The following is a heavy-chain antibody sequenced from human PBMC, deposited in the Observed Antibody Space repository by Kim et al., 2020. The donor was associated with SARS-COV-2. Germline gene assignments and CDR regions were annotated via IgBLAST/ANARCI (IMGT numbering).Heavy chain of an antibody. V-gene: IGHV3-49*04. Sequence: GGSLRLSCTASGFTFGDYAMSWVRQAPGKGLEWVGFIRSKAYGGTTEYAASVKGRFTISRDDSKSIAYLQMNSLKTEDTAVYYCTRDGTYYYGSGSYYNFDDYWGQGTLVTVSS. CDR2: IRSKAYGGTT. J-gene: IGHJ4*02. CDR3: TRDGTYYYGSGSYYNFDDY. CDR1: GFTFGDYA. D-gene: IGHD3-10*01.